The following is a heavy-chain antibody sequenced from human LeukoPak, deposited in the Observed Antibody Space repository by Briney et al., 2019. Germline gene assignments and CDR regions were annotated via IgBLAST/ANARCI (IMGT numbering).Heavy chain of an antibody. CDR3: ARGPPGRVYDSSKRGLFDP. J-gene: IGHJ5*02. Sequence: ASVKVSCKASGYTFTTYYIHWVRQAPGQGLEWMGIINPSGTSTTYAQKFQGRVTMTGDTSTSTVYMELSSLRSEDTAMYYCARGPPGRVYDSSKRGLFDPWGQGTLVTVSS. CDR1: GYTFTTYY. V-gene: IGHV1-46*01. CDR2: INPSGTST. D-gene: IGHD3-22*01.